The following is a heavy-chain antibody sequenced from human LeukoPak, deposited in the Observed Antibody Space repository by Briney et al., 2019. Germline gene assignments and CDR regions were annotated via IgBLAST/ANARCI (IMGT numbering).Heavy chain of an antibody. D-gene: IGHD1-26*01. CDR1: GFTFSSYA. V-gene: IGHV3-23*01. J-gene: IGHJ4*02. Sequence: GGSLRLSCAASGFTFSSYAMSWVRQAPGKGLEWVSAISGSGGSTYYADSVKGRFTISRDNSKNTLSLQMNSLRAEDTAVYYCARGVVGASYYFDYWGQGTLVTVSS. CDR3: ARGVVGASYYFDY. CDR2: ISGSGGST.